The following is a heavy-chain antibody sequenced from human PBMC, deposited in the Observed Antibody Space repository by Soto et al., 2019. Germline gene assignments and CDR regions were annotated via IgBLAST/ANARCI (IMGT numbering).Heavy chain of an antibody. CDR2: MSGTAGNT. V-gene: IGHV3-23*01. D-gene: IGHD3-10*01. J-gene: IGHJ4*02. CDR1: GSTFSNYA. CDR3: AKKYYFGSGSYVFYFDY. Sequence: EVQLLESGGGLVQPGGSLRLSCAASGSTFSNYAMTWVRQALGKGLEWVSTMSGTAGNTYYADSVKGRFTISRDNSKNTLYLQMNSLRAEDTAVYYCAKKYYFGSGSYVFYFDYWGQGTLVTVSS.